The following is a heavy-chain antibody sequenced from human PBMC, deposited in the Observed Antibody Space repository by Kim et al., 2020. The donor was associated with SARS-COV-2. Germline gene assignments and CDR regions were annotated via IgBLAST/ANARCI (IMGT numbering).Heavy chain of an antibody. D-gene: IGHD3-10*01. J-gene: IGHJ4*02. CDR3: ARETKGFGELLL. V-gene: IGHV3-30*01. Sequence: YADSVKGRFTISRENSKNTLYLQMNSLRAGDAAVFYCARETKGFGELLLWGQGTLVTVSS.